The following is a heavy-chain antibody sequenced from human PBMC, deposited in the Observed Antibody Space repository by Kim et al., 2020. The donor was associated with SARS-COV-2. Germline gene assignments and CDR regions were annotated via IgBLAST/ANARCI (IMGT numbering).Heavy chain of an antibody. V-gene: IGHV4-59*08. CDR2: IYYSGST. J-gene: IGHJ3*02. Sequence: SETLSLTCTVSGGSISSYSWIWIRQPPGKGLEWIGYIYYSGSTNYNPSFKSRVTISVDTSKNQFPLKLSSVPAADTAVFYCARRGRGAVASIGAFDIWGQGTMVTVSS. CDR3: ARRGRGAVASIGAFDI. D-gene: IGHD6-19*01. CDR1: GGSISSYS.